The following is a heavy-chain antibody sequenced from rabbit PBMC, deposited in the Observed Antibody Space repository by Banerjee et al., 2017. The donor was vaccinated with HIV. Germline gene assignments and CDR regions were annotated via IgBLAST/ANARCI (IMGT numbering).Heavy chain of an antibody. Sequence: QEQLEESGGDLVKPEGSLTLTCKASGLDFSSSYWICWVRQAPGKGLEWIACIGAGSTYYATWAKGRFTISKTSSATVTLQMTSLTAADTATYFCARDLDYAGSSYYTYFNLWGQGTLVTVS. V-gene: IGHV1S45*01. CDR1: GLDFSSSYW. CDR3: ARDLDYAGSSYYTYFNL. J-gene: IGHJ4*01. D-gene: IGHD8-1*01. CDR2: IGAGST.